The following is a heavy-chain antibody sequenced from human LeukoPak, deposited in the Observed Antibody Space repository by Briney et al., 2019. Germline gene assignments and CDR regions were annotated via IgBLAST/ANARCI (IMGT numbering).Heavy chain of an antibody. J-gene: IGHJ4*02. CDR1: GGSISSHY. CDR3: ARAGGDATTDQGIFDY. V-gene: IGHV4-59*11. D-gene: IGHD2-21*02. CDR2: IYYSGST. Sequence: PSETLSLTCTVSGGSISSHYWSWIRQPPGKGLEWIGYIYYSGSTNYNPSLKSRVTISVDTSKNQFSLKLSSVTAADTAVYHCARAGGDATTDQGIFDYWGQGTLVTVSS.